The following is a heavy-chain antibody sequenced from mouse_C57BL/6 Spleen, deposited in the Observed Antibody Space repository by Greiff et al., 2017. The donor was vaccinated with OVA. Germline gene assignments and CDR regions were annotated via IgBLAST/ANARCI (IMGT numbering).Heavy chain of an antibody. J-gene: IGHJ1*03. V-gene: IGHV1-82*01. CDR1: GYAFSSSW. D-gene: IGHD1-1*01. CDR3: ARSDGTTVVAHYWYFDV. CDR2: IYPGDGDT. Sequence: QVQLQQSGPELVKPGASVKISCKASGYAFSSSWMNWVKQRPGKGLEWIGRIYPGDGDTNYNGKFKGKATLTADKSSSTAYMQLSSLTSEDSAVYFCARSDGTTVVAHYWYFDVWGTGTTVTVSS.